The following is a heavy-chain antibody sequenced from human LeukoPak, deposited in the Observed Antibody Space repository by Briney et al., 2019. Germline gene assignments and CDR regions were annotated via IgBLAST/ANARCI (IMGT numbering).Heavy chain of an antibody. Sequence: SETLSLACSVSGGSIISAVHYWDWIRQPPGKGLEWIGSILYTGSSWVKPSLHSRASISVDTSRNQFSLRLYSVSATDTALYYCARRASGSGGTQAGMDVWGQGTTVIVSS. CDR2: ILYTGSS. J-gene: IGHJ6*02. D-gene: IGHD2-15*01. CDR1: GGSIISAVHY. V-gene: IGHV4-39*01. CDR3: ARRASGSGGTQAGMDV.